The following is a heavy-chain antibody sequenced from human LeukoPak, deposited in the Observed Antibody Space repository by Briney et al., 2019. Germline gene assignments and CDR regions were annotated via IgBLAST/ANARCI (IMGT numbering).Heavy chain of an antibody. CDR3: AREQLYCSGGSCYSVSDY. J-gene: IGHJ4*02. V-gene: IGHV1-18*01. CDR1: GYTFTSYG. Sequence: APVKVSCKASGYTFTSYGIGWVRQAPGQGLEWMGWISAYNGNTNYAQKLQGRVTMTTDTSTSTAYMEPRSLRSDDTAVYYCAREQLYCSGGSCYSVSDYWGQGTLVTVSS. D-gene: IGHD2-15*01. CDR2: ISAYNGNT.